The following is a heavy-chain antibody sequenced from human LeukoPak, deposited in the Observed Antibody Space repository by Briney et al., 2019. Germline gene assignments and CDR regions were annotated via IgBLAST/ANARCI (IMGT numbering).Heavy chain of an antibody. J-gene: IGHJ5*02. CDR1: GYTFTSYA. D-gene: IGHD3-3*01. Sequence: ASVKVSCKASGYTFTSYAMNWVRQAPGQGLERMGWINTNTGNPTYAQGFTGRFVFSLDTSVSTAYLQISSLKAEDTAVYYCARSDFWSGYPTTRFDPWGQGTLVTVSS. CDR2: INTNTGNP. CDR3: ARSDFWSGYPTTRFDP. V-gene: IGHV7-4-1*02.